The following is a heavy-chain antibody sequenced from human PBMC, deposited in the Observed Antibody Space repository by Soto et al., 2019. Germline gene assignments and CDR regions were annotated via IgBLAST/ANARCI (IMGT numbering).Heavy chain of an antibody. CDR3: ARDSTAMVTSNWFDP. D-gene: IGHD5-18*01. Sequence: GASVKVSCKASGYTFTSYYMHWLRQAPGQGLEWMGIINPSGGSTSYAQKFQGRVTMTRDTSTSTVYMELSSLRSEDTAVYYCARDSTAMVTSNWFDPWGQGTLVTVSS. CDR1: GYTFTSYY. V-gene: IGHV1-46*01. CDR2: INPSGGST. J-gene: IGHJ5*02.